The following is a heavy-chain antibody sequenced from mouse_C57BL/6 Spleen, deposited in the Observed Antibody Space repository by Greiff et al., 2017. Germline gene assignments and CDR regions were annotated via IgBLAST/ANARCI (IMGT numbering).Heavy chain of an antibody. V-gene: IGHV1-80*01. CDR1: GYAFSSYW. J-gene: IGHJ4*01. CDR2: IYPGDGDT. Sequence: VQLQESGAELVKPGASVKISCKASGYAFSSYWMNWVKQRPGKGLEWIGQIYPGDGDTNYNGKFKGKATLTADKSSSTAYMQLSSLTSEDSAVYFCARITTVVAGYYAMDYWGQGTSGTVSS. CDR3: ARITTVVAGYYAMDY. D-gene: IGHD1-1*01.